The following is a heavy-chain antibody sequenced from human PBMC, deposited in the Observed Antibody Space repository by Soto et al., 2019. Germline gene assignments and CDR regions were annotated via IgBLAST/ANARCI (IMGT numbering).Heavy chain of an antibody. J-gene: IGHJ5*02. CDR1: GFTFSSYS. CDR3: ARDREDGVGNWFDP. CDR2: ISSSSSYI. V-gene: IGHV3-21*01. D-gene: IGHD3-3*01. Sequence: GGSLRLSCAASGFTFSSYSMNWVLQAPWKGLEWVSSISSSSSYIYYADSVKGRFTISRDNAKNSLYLQMNSLRAEDTAVYYCARDREDGVGNWFDPWGQGTLVTVSS.